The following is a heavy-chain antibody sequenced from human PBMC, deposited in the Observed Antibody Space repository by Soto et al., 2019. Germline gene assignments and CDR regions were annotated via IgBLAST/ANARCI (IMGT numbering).Heavy chain of an antibody. V-gene: IGHV1-18*01. D-gene: IGHD3-10*01. CDR1: CFTLSTHG. CDR3: ARDSWVSVRGSFDY. J-gene: IGHJ4*02. CDR2: ISAYNGNT. Sequence: GKGSCQGSCFTLSTHGISWGGQGPGQGLEWMGWISAYNGNTNYAQKLQGRVTMTTDTSTSTAYMELRSLRSDDTAVYYCARDSWVSVRGSFDYWGQGTLVTVSS.